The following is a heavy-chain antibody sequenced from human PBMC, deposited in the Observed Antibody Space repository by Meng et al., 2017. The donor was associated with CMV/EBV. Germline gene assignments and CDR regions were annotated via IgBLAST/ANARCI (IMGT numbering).Heavy chain of an antibody. CDR2: IIPILGIA. CDR3: ARDAIVVVPAATPEHRPGYYYYGMDV. D-gene: IGHD2-2*01. CDR1: GGTFSSYA. Sequence: SAKVSCKASGGTFSSYAISWVRQAPGQGLEWMGGIIPILGIANYAQKFQGRVTITADKSTSTAYMELSSLRSEDTAVYYCARDAIVVVPAATPEHRPGYYYYGMDVWGQGTTVTVSS. V-gene: IGHV1-69*10. J-gene: IGHJ6*02.